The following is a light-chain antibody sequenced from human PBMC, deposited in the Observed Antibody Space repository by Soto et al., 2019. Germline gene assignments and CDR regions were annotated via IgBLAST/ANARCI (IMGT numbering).Light chain of an antibody. Sequence: QSALTQPASVSGSPGQSITISCTGTSSDVGGYNYVSWYQQHPGKAPKLMIYDVSNRPSGVSNRFSGSKSGNTASLTISGLQAEEEADYYCSSYTSSSTPVFGTGTKVTVL. V-gene: IGLV2-14*01. J-gene: IGLJ1*01. CDR1: SSDVGGYNY. CDR2: DVS. CDR3: SSYTSSSTPV.